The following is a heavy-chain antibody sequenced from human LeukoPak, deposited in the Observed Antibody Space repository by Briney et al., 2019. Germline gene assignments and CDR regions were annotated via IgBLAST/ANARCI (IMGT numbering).Heavy chain of an antibody. CDR1: GYTLTELS. J-gene: IGHJ4*02. Sequence: ASVKVACKVSGYTLTELSMYWVRQTPRKGREWMVGFDPEDGEAIYAQKFQGRVTMTEDTSTDTAYMELSSLRSEDTAVYYCATLNSYGSDPLGFDYWGQGTLVTVSS. D-gene: IGHD5-18*01. V-gene: IGHV1-24*01. CDR3: ATLNSYGSDPLGFDY. CDR2: FDPEDGEA.